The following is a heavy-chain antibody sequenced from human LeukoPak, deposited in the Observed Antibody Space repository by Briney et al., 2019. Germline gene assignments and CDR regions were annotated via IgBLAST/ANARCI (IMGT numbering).Heavy chain of an antibody. CDR3: ARSKHYYDSSGYLDY. CDR1: GFTFSSYA. D-gene: IGHD3-22*01. Sequence: QAGGSLRLSCAASGFTFSSYAMSWVRQAPGKGLEWVSAISGSGGSTYYADSVKGRFTISRDNSKNTLYLQMNSLRAEDTAVYYCARSKHYYDSSGYLDYWGQGTLVTVSS. CDR2: ISGSGGST. J-gene: IGHJ4*02. V-gene: IGHV3-23*01.